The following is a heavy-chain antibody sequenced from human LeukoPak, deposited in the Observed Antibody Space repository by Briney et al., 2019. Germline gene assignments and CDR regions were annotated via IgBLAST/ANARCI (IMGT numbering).Heavy chain of an antibody. J-gene: IGHJ5*02. CDR1: GLTFSSYS. Sequence: PGGSLRLSCAASGLTFSSYSMNWVRQAPGKGLEWVSSISSSSSYIYYADSVKGRFTISRDNAKNSLYLQMNSLRAEDTAVYYCAGLNCSSTSCFNRFDPWGQGTLVTVSS. V-gene: IGHV3-21*01. CDR2: ISSSSSYI. D-gene: IGHD2-2*01. CDR3: AGLNCSSTSCFNRFDP.